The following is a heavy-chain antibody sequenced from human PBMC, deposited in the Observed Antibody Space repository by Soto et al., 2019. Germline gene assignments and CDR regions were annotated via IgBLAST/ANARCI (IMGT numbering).Heavy chain of an antibody. D-gene: IGHD2-2*01. CDR3: ARDGCSSTSCYFLYYYYMDV. V-gene: IGHV1-46*03. CDR2: INPSGGST. CDR1: GYTFTSYY. J-gene: IGHJ6*03. Sequence: QVQLVQSGAEVKKPGASVKVSCKASGYTFTSYYMHWVRQAPGQGLEWMGIINPSGGSTSYAQKFQGRVTMTRDTSTSTVYMELSSLRSEDTAVYYCARDGCSSTSCYFLYYYYMDVWGKGTTVTVSS.